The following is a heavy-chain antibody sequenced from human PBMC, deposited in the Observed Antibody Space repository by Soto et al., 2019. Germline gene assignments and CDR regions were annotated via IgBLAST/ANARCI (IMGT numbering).Heavy chain of an antibody. J-gene: IGHJ3*02. CDR1: GDDIISYH. Sequence: PSETLSLTCTVSGDDIISYHCIFSRHPPGKGLEWVGFIYSSGNTHYNPSLKSRVTISTDTSKNQFSLKLTSVTAADTAVYYCARAAVPATCCAFDIWGQGTMVTVSS. CDR2: IYSSGNT. D-gene: IGHD1-26*01. CDR3: ARAAVPATCCAFDI. V-gene: IGHV4-59*01.